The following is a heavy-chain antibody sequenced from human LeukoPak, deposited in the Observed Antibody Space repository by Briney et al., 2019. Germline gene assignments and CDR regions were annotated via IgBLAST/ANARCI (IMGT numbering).Heavy chain of an antibody. Sequence: PGGSLRLSCAASGFTVSSNYMSWVRQAPGKGLEWVSVIYSGGSTYYADSVKGRFTISRDNAKNSLSLQMNGLRVEDTAVYYCARAGSFWHYVYWGQGTPVTVSS. CDR2: IYSGGST. V-gene: IGHV3-53*01. J-gene: IGHJ4*02. CDR1: GFTVSSNY. D-gene: IGHD1-7*01. CDR3: ARAGSFWHYVY.